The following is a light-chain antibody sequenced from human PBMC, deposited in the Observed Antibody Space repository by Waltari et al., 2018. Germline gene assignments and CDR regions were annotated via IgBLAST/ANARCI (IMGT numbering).Light chain of an antibody. CDR2: DAS. Sequence: EIVLTQSPATLSLSPGERATLSCRAGQSVGNYIAWYQQKPCQAPSLLISDASNRATYIPARFSGGGSGTDFTLNISSLEPEDFAVYYCQQSSNWPPTFGQGTKVEIK. CDR3: QQSSNWPPT. J-gene: IGKJ1*01. V-gene: IGKV3-11*01. CDR1: QSVGNY.